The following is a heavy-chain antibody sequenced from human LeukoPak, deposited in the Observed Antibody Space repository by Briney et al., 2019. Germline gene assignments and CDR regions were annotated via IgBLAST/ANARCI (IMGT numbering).Heavy chain of an antibody. CDR3: ARDWGVPAALDAFDI. CDR2: IKQDRSEK. Sequence: PGGSLRLSCAASGFTFSSYWMSWVRQAPGKGLEWVANIKQDRSEKYYVDSVKGRFTISRDNAKNSLYLQMNSLRAEDTAVYYCARDWGVPAALDAFDIWGQGTMVTVSS. J-gene: IGHJ3*02. CDR1: GFTFSSYW. V-gene: IGHV3-7*01. D-gene: IGHD2-2*01.